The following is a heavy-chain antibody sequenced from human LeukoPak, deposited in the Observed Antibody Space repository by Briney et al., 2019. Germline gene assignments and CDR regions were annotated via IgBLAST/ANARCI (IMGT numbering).Heavy chain of an antibody. CDR3: AKDRDPYSSGTWDS. D-gene: IGHD3-22*01. CDR1: GSEFRHYY. Sequence: GGSLRLSCVASGSEFRHYYMSWVRQAPGKGLEWVAVRSDDGSAQHYADSVRGRFTISRDNSKNTLSLQMNSLRPEDTAMYFCAKDRDPYSSGTWDSWGQGTLVIVSS. CDR2: RSDDGSAQ. V-gene: IGHV3-30*18. J-gene: IGHJ1*01.